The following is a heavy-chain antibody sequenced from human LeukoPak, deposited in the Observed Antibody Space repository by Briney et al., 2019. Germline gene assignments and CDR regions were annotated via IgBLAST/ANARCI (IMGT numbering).Heavy chain of an antibody. CDR1: GFTFSSYA. Sequence: PGGSLRLSCAASGFTFSSYAMHWVRQAPGKGLEWVAFIRYDGSNKYYADSVKGRFTISRDNSKNTLYLQMNSLRAEDTAVYYCAKALSAVRGLIITPDYWGQGTLVTVSS. CDR2: IRYDGSNK. CDR3: AKALSAVRGLIITPDY. V-gene: IGHV3-30*02. D-gene: IGHD3-10*01. J-gene: IGHJ4*02.